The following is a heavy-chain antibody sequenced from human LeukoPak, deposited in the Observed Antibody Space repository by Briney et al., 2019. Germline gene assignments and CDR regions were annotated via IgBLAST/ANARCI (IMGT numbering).Heavy chain of an antibody. Sequence: GASVKVSCKASGYIFTGYYIHWVRQAPGQGLEWMGWINPDSGGTYYAQKFQGRVTMTRDTSINTAYMELNRLRSDDTAVYYCARERIYNDVWGSSDYWGQGTLVTVSS. CDR1: GYIFTGYY. J-gene: IGHJ4*02. V-gene: IGHV1-2*02. CDR3: ARERIYNDVWGSSDY. CDR2: INPDSGGT. D-gene: IGHD3-16*01.